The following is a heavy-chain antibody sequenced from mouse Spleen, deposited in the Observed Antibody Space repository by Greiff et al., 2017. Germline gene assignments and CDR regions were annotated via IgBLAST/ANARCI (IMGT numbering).Heavy chain of an antibody. J-gene: IGHJ1*01. Sequence: EVKLVESGGGLVQPGGSLKLSCATSGFTFSDYYMYWVRQTPEKRLEWVAYISNGGGSTYYPDTLKGRFTISRDNAKNTLYLQMSRLKSEDTAMYYCARHHGYDVYWYFDVWGAGTTVTVSS. V-gene: IGHV5-12*02. CDR3: ARHHGYDVYWYFDV. D-gene: IGHD2-2*01. CDR1: GFTFSDYY. CDR2: ISNGGGST.